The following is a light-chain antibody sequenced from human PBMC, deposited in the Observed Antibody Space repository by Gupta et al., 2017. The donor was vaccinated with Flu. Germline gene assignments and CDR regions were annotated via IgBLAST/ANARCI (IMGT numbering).Light chain of an antibody. Sequence: KVTSSCSGSSSNIENNYVSWYQQLPGTAPKLLIYENSKRPSGIPDRFSGSKSDTSATLGITGLQTGDEADYYCGTWDSSLSAWVFGGGTKLTVL. J-gene: IGLJ3*02. CDR1: SSNIENNY. CDR3: GTWDSSLSAWV. CDR2: ENS. V-gene: IGLV1-51*01.